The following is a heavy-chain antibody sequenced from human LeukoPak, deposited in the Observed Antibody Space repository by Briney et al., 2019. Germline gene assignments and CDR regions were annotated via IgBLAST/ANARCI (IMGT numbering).Heavy chain of an antibody. CDR1: GYTFTSYR. D-gene: IGHD7-27*01. Sequence: ASVKVSCKASGYTFTSYRVSWVRQAPGQGLEWMGWISAYNGNTNYAQKVQARVTMTRDTSTSTAYMELRSLRSDDTAVYYCARGLPWGQNSLYGMDVWGQGTTVTVSS. CDR3: ARGLPWGQNSLYGMDV. V-gene: IGHV1-18*01. J-gene: IGHJ6*02. CDR2: ISAYNGNT.